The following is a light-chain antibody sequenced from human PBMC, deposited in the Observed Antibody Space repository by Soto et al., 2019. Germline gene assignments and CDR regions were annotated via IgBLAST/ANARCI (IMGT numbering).Light chain of an antibody. Sequence: DIQMTQSPSSLSASVGDRVTITCRASQSISSYLNWYQQKPAKAPKLLIYAASSLQSGVPSRFSGSGSGTDFTLTITGLQPEDVATYYCQNYNSAPWTFGQGTKVEIK. CDR3: QNYNSAPWT. CDR1: QSISSY. J-gene: IGKJ1*01. V-gene: IGKV1-39*01. CDR2: AAS.